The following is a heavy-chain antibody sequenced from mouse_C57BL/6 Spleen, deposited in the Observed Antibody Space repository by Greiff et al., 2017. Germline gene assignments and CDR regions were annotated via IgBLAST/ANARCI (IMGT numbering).Heavy chain of an antibody. CDR2: IYPGDGDT. CDR3: AREGYYGSYYAMDY. J-gene: IGHJ4*01. D-gene: IGHD2-2*01. V-gene: IGHV1-82*01. CDR1: GYAFSSSW. Sequence: VQLVESGPELVKPGASVKISCKASGYAFSSSWMNWVKQRPGKGLEWIGRIYPGDGDTNYNGKFKGKATLTADKSSSTAYMQLSSLTSEDSAVYFCAREGYYGSYYAMDYWGQGTSVTVSS.